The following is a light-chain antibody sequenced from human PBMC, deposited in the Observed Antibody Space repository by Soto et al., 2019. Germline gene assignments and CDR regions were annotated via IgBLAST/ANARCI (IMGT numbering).Light chain of an antibody. CDR3: QQSYSTPT. J-gene: IGKJ1*01. Sequence: DIQMTQSPSSLSASVGDRVTITCRASQSISNYLSWYQQKPGKAPKLLIYAASTLQSGVPSRFSGSASETDFTLTISSLHPEDSAIYYCQQSYSTPTFGQGTKVEIK. V-gene: IGKV1-39*01. CDR2: AAS. CDR1: QSISNY.